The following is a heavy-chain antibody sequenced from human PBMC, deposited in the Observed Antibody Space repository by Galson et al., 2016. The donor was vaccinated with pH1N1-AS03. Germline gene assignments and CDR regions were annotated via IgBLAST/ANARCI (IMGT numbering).Heavy chain of an antibody. J-gene: IGHJ4*02. V-gene: IGHV3-9*02. CDR2: LHSTRGTI. CDR1: RFTSDDYA. CDR3: VLQPKYGSAWYPFEY. Sequence: SLRLSCAASRFTSDDYAMHWVRQGPGKGLEWVSGLHSTRGTIGYANFVRGRFISRDNAQNSLYLQMNSLRDEDTALYYCVLQPKYGSAWYPFEYWGQGTLVTVSS. D-gene: IGHD6-19*01.